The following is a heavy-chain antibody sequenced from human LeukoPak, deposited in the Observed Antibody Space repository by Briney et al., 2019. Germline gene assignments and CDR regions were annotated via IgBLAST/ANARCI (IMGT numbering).Heavy chain of an antibody. J-gene: IGHJ5*02. CDR1: GFTFNIYV. CDR2: IGDRGTDT. CDR3: ARYLSNDCSGGYWAANCFDA. V-gene: IGHV3-23*01. D-gene: IGHD1-26*01. Sequence: PAGSLRLSCAAAGFTFNIYVMTWVRQAPGKGLEWVSAIGDRGTDTYYTDPVKGRFTISRDNSKNNLYLQMHSLSAEDTAVYYCARYLSNDCSGGYWAANCFDAWGQGTLVTVSS.